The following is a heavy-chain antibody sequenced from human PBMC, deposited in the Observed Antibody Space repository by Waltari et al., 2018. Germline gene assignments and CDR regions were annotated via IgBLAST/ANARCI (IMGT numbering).Heavy chain of an antibody. D-gene: IGHD3-3*01. V-gene: IGHV4-34*01. CDR1: GGSFSGYY. Sequence: QVQLQQWGAGLLKPSETLSLTCAVYGGSFSGYYWSWIRQPPGKGLEWLGEINHSGSTNYNPSLKSRVTISVDTSKNQFSLKLSSVTAADTAVYYCARARKGRITIFGVVTRHHDAFDIWGQGTMVTVSS. CDR3: ARARKGRITIFGVVTRHHDAFDI. CDR2: INHSGST. J-gene: IGHJ3*02.